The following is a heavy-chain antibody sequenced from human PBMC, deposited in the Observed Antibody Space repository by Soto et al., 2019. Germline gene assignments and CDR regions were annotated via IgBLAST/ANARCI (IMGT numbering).Heavy chain of an antibody. V-gene: IGHV4-31*03. CDR1: GGSISGECYY. J-gene: IGHJ5*02. CDR3: ARAWTATAGWANWFDR. Sequence: QVQLQESGPGLVEPSQTLSLTCTVSGGSISGECYYWSWIRQYSGRGLEWIGYIHYSGSTYSNPSLTTRVPMAVDTSKPQFFLELPSVTAADTAVYYCARAWTATAGWANWFDRWGQGTLVTVSS. D-gene: IGHD6-13*01. CDR2: IHYSGST.